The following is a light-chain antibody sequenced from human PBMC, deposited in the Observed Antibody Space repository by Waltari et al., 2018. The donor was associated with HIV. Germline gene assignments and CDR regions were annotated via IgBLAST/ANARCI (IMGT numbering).Light chain of an antibody. CDR1: SSTLGRTA. V-gene: IGLV1-36*01. Sequence: QSVLTQPPSVSEAPRQRVTISCSVRSSTLGRTAFTWYQQVPGKAPKLLIYYDDLLSSGVSDRFSGSKSGTSASLAIRGLQSEDEADYYCAAWDDSLNGYVFGSGTKVTVL. J-gene: IGLJ1*01. CDR2: YDD. CDR3: AAWDDSLNGYV.